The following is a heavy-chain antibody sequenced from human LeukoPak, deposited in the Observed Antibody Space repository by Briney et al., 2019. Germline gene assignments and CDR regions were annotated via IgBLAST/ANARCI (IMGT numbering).Heavy chain of an antibody. J-gene: IGHJ4*02. CDR2: ISGSGGST. Sequence: GGSLRLSCAASGFTFSSYAMSWVRQAPGKGLEWVSAISGSGGSTYYADSVKGRFTISRDNSKNTLYLQMNSLRAEDTAVYYCAKGFLYSSSWYGAFFDYWGQGTLVTVSS. CDR1: GFTFSSYA. CDR3: AKGFLYSSSWYGAFFDY. V-gene: IGHV3-23*01. D-gene: IGHD6-13*01.